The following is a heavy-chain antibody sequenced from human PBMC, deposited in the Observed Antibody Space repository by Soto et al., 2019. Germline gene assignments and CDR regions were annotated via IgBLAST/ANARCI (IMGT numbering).Heavy chain of an antibody. J-gene: IGHJ4*02. Sequence: QVLLVQSGAEVKKPGDSVKISCKASGFTFTNYAIQWLRQAPGQRLEWVGWINAGNGDKRYSQDFQGRVTITRDTSAMTVYMDLSSLRSEYTSVYYCARGIWSGPSRPYYFDSGGQGSLVTVSS. CDR1: GFTFTNYA. V-gene: IGHV1-3*01. D-gene: IGHD3-3*01. CDR2: INAGNGDK. CDR3: ARGIWSGPSRPYYFDS.